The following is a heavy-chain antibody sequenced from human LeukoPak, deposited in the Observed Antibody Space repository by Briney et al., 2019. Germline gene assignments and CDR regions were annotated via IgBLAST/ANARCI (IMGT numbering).Heavy chain of an antibody. V-gene: IGHV4-34*01. D-gene: IGHD3-10*01. CDR2: INHSGST. CDR1: GGSFSGYY. CDR3: ARVSGYGSGRKYYYYYMDV. J-gene: IGHJ6*03. Sequence: KPSETLSLTCAVYGGSFSGYYWSWIRQPPGKGLEWIGEINHSGSTNYNPSLKSRVTISVDTSKNRFSLKLSSVTAADTAVYYCARVSGYGSGRKYYYYYMDVWGKGTTVTVSS.